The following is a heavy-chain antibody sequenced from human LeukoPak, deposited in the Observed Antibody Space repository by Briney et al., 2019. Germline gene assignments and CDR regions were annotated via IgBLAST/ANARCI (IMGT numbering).Heavy chain of an antibody. Sequence: GGSLRLSCAASGFTFSGYWMSWVRQAPGKGLEWVANIKPDGSERYYVDSVKGRFTISRDNAKNSLYLQMDSLRAEHTAVYYCARGRGVDYWGRGTLVTVSS. CDR3: ARGRGVDY. CDR2: IKPDGSER. V-gene: IGHV3-7*01. J-gene: IGHJ4*02. CDR1: GFTFSGYW. D-gene: IGHD5-24*01.